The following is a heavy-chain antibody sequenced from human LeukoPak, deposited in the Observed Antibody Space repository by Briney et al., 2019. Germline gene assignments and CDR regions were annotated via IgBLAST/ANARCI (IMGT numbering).Heavy chain of an antibody. CDR2: IKQDGSEK. Sequence: TGGSLRLSCAASGFTFSSYSMSWVRQAPGKGLEWVANIKQDGSEKYYVDSVKGRFTISRDNAKNSLYLQMNSLRAEDTAVYYCTREGSSGWRYFDYWGQGTLVTVSS. D-gene: IGHD6-19*01. CDR1: GFTFSSYS. V-gene: IGHV3-7*01. J-gene: IGHJ4*02. CDR3: TREGSSGWRYFDY.